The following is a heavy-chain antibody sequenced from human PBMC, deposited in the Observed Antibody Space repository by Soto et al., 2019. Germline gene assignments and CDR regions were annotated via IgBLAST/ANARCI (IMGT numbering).Heavy chain of an antibody. CDR3: AREPGVSSGWYVDY. CDR1: GFTFSSYA. D-gene: IGHD6-19*01. CDR2: ITSSSSYI. V-gene: IGHV3-21*01. J-gene: IGHJ4*02. Sequence: GGSLRLSCAASGFTFSSYAMNWVRQAPGEGLEWVSSITSSSSYINYADSVKGRFTISRDNAKTSLYLQMNSLRAEDTAVYYCAREPGVSSGWYVDYWGQGTLVTVSS.